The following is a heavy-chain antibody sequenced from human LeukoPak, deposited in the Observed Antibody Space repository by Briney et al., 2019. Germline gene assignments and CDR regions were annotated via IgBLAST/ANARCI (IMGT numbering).Heavy chain of an antibody. CDR1: GGSFSGYY. Sequence: PSVTLSLACAVYGGSFSGYYWSWIRQPPGKGLEWIGEINHSGSTNYNPSLKSRVTISVDTSKNQFSLKLSSVTAADTAVYYCARDTSITIFGVVTPDYFDYWGQGTLVTVSS. D-gene: IGHD3-3*01. J-gene: IGHJ4*02. V-gene: IGHV4-34*01. CDR3: ARDTSITIFGVVTPDYFDY. CDR2: INHSGST.